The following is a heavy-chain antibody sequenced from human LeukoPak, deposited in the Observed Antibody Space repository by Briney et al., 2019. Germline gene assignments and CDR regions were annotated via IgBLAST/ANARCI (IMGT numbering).Heavy chain of an antibody. V-gene: IGHV3-23*01. CDR3: AKRGVVIRVILVGFHKEAYYFDS. CDR2: ISDSGGGT. J-gene: IGHJ4*02. Sequence: GGSLRLSCAVSGITLSNYGMSWVRQAPGKGLEWVAGISDSGGGTNYADSVKGRFTISRDNPKNTLYLQMNSLRAEDTAVYFCAKRGVVIRVILVGFHKEAYYFDSWGQGALVTVSS. D-gene: IGHD3-22*01. CDR1: GITLSNYG.